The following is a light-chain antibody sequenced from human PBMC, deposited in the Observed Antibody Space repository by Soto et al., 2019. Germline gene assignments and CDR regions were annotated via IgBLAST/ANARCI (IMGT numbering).Light chain of an antibody. CDR3: QQYGSSTRA. Sequence: LVLTQYPGTLSLSPGERATLSCWASQTINNNYLAWYHQKPGKAPRLIMYGASSTATGIPDRFSGSGSGTDFTLTIVRLEPEDSGMDFCQQYGSSTRAFGQGTKGESK. J-gene: IGKJ1*01. CDR1: QTINNNY. CDR2: GAS. V-gene: IGKV3-20*01.